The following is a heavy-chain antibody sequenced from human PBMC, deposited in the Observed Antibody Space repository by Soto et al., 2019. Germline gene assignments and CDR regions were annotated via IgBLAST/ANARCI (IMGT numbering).Heavy chain of an antibody. CDR1: GGSISSSSYY. Sequence: PSETLSLTCTVSGGSISSSSYYWGWIRQPPGKGLEWIGTFYYTGNAYYNPSLKSRVTIFVDTSKNQFSLKLNSVTAADTALYFCARRAVAVDGLREDNWFDPWGQGTLVTVSS. CDR2: FYYTGNA. J-gene: IGHJ5*02. D-gene: IGHD2-21*01. V-gene: IGHV4-39*01. CDR3: ARRAVAVDGLREDNWFDP.